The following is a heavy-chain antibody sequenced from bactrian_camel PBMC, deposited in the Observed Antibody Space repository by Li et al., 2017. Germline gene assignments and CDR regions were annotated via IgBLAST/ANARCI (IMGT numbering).Heavy chain of an antibody. J-gene: IGHJ4*01. CDR1: GSTVCRKC. Sequence: DVQLVESGGGSVQAGGSLRLSCAASGSTVCRKCMGWFRQAPGKGLEWVSHINNDGGVAYSADSVKGRFTISRDSAKNTVYLQMNSLESEDTAMYYCANWGSYLPYNHWGQGTQVTVS. CDR2: INNDGGVA. V-gene: IGHV3S35*01. CDR3: ANWGSYLPYNH. D-gene: IGHD7*01.